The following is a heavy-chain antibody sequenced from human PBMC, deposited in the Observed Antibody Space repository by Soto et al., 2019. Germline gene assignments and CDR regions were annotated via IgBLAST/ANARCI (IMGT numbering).Heavy chain of an antibody. Sequence: GGSLRLSCAASGFTFSSYAMSWVRQAPGKGLEWVSAISGSGGSTYYADSVKGRFTISRGNSKNTLYLQMNSLRAEDTAVYYCAKDRKQWLVDGGIDYWGQGTLVTVSS. CDR2: ISGSGGST. D-gene: IGHD6-19*01. J-gene: IGHJ4*02. V-gene: IGHV3-23*01. CDR1: GFTFSSYA. CDR3: AKDRKQWLVDGGIDY.